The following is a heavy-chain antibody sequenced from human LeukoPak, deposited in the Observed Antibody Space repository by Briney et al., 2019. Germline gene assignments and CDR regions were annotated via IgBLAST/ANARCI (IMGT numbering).Heavy chain of an antibody. J-gene: IGHJ4*02. Sequence: GGSLRLSCAASGFTVSSNYMSWVRQAPGKGLEWVSVIYSGGSTYYADSVKGRFTMSRDSSKNTLYLQMNSLRAEDTAVYYCARDGASSGWMNGVDYWGQGTLVTVSS. D-gene: IGHD6-19*01. CDR1: GFTVSSNY. CDR3: ARDGASSGWMNGVDY. V-gene: IGHV3-66*01. CDR2: IYSGGST.